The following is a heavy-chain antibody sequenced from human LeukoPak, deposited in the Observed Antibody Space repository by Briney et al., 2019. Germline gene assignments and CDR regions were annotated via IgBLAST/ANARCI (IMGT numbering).Heavy chain of an antibody. V-gene: IGHV4-4*07. Sequence: SETLSLTCTVSGGSISSYYWSWIRQPAGKGLEWIGRIYTGGNTNYNPPLKSRVTMSLDTSKNQFSLKLSSVTAADTAVYYCVRGDDTSGYRNYWGQGTLVTDSS. CDR2: IYTGGNT. CDR1: GGSISSYY. CDR3: VRGDDTSGYRNY. J-gene: IGHJ4*02. D-gene: IGHD3-22*01.